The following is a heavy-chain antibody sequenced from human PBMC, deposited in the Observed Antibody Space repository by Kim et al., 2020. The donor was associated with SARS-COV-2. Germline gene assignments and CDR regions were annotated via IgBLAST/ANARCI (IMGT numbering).Heavy chain of an antibody. D-gene: IGHD3-9*01. J-gene: IGHJ4*02. CDR2: ISYDGSNK. V-gene: IGHV3-30*04. CDR3: ARDDILTGYYIDY. CDR1: GFTFSSYA. Sequence: GGSLRLSCAASGFTFSSYAMHWVRQAPGKGLEWVAVISYDGSNKYYADSVKGRFTISRDNSKNTLYLQMNSLRAEDTAVYYCARDDILTGYYIDYWGQGTLVTVSS.